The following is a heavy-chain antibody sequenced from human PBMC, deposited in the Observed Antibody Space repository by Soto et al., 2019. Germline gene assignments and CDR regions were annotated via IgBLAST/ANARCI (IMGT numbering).Heavy chain of an antibody. D-gene: IGHD3-3*01. CDR1: GFSLTTSGVG. CDR2: IYWDDDK. CDR3: AHRVLRTVFGVVTSTAIYFDS. J-gene: IGHJ4*02. Sequence: QITLNESGPAQVKPRQTLTLTCTFSGFSLTTSGVGVGWIRQSPGRAPEWLALIYWDDDKRYSPSLKSRLTITEDASTNQVVLTMADLEPADTATYYCAHRVLRTVFGVVTSTAIYFDSWGQGTPVAVSS. V-gene: IGHV2-5*02.